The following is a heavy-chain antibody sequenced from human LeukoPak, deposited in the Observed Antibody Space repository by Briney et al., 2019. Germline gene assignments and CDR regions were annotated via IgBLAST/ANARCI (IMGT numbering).Heavy chain of an antibody. D-gene: IGHD2-15*01. J-gene: IGHJ4*02. Sequence: GASVKVSCKASGGTFSSYAISWVRQAPGQGLEWMGRINPNSGGTNYAQKFQGRVTMTRDTSISTAYMELSRLRSDDTAVYYCARLNTYCSGGSCYSSHFDYWGQGTLVTVSS. CDR1: GGTFSSYA. CDR3: ARLNTYCSGGSCYSSHFDY. V-gene: IGHV1-2*06. CDR2: INPNSGGT.